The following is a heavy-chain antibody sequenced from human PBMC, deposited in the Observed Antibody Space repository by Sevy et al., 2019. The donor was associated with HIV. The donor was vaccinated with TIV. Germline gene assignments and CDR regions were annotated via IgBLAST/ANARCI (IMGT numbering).Heavy chain of an antibody. CDR3: ARDLEFYDYGDYGPAFMPDY. V-gene: IGHV3-33*01. CDR2: IWFDGSNT. D-gene: IGHD4-17*01. CDR1: GFTFSTYG. Sequence: GGSLRLSCAASGFTFSTYGMHWVRQAPGKGLEWVAVIWFDGSNTYYADSVKGRFTISRDSAKNTLHLQMNSLRAEDTAGYYCARDLEFYDYGDYGPAFMPDYWGQGTLVTVSS. J-gene: IGHJ4*02.